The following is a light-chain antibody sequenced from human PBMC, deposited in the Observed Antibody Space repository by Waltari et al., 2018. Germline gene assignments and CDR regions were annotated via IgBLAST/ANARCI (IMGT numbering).Light chain of an antibody. CDR3: QHYVSLPVT. CDR1: QSFSRT. CDR2: DAS. V-gene: IGKV3-20*01. J-gene: IGKJ1*01. Sequence: IVLTQSPGPLSLSPGERATLSCRSSQSFSRTLAWYQQKPGQAPRLRIYDASSRATGIPDRFSGSGSGTDFSLTITRLEPEDFAVYYCQHYVSLPVTFGQGTKVEIK.